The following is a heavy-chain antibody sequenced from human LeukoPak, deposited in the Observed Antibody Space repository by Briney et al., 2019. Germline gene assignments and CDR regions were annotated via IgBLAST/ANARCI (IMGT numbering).Heavy chain of an antibody. D-gene: IGHD6-13*01. V-gene: IGHV4-59*11. Sequence: SETLSLTCTVSGGSISSHYWSWIRQPPGKGLEWIGYINHSGNTNYNPSLKSRVTISVDTSKNQFSLKLSSVTAADTAVYYCARGGSSWYKVYYYMDVWGKGTMATVSS. CDR1: GGSISSHY. J-gene: IGHJ6*03. CDR2: INHSGNT. CDR3: ARGGSSWYKVYYYMDV.